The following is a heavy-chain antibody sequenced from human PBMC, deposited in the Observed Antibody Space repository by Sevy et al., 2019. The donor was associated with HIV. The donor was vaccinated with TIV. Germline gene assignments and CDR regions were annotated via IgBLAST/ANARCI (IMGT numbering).Heavy chain of an antibody. D-gene: IGHD3-10*01. V-gene: IGHV3-15*07. Sequence: GGSLRLSCAASGFTFSKAWMIWVRQAPGKGLEWVGRIKSKGDGGTPEFAANVKDRFVISRDDSINALYVQMNSLKPEDTGVYYCTTDGLHYRDSGRYAFAIWGQGTMVTDSS. J-gene: IGHJ3*02. CDR2: IKSKGDGGTP. CDR1: GFTFSKAW. CDR3: TTDGLHYRDSGRYAFAI.